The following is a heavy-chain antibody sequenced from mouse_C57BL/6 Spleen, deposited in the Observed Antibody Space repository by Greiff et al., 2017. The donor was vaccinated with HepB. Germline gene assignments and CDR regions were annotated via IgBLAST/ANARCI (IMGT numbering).Heavy chain of an antibody. CDR1: GYTFTDYE. CDR3: TRSYDYDEMDYAMDY. V-gene: IGHV1-15*01. J-gene: IGHJ4*01. Sequence: QVQLQQSGAELVRPGASVTLSCKASGYTFTDYEMHWVKQTPVHGLEWIGAIDPETGGTAYNQKFKGKAILTADKSSSTAYMELRSLTSEDSAVYYCTRSYDYDEMDYAMDYWGQGTSVTVSS. D-gene: IGHD2-4*01. CDR2: IDPETGGT.